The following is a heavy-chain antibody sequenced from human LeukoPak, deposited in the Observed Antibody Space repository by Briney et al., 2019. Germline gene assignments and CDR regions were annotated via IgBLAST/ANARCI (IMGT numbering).Heavy chain of an antibody. D-gene: IGHD5-18*01. Sequence: SQTLSLTCAISGDSVSSNSAAWNWIRQSPSRGLEWLGRTYYRPRWYNDYAVSVKSRITINPDTSKNQFSLQLNSVTPEDTAVYYCARSGGSYGYRDFDYWGQGTLVTVSS. CDR3: ARSGGSYGYRDFDY. V-gene: IGHV6-1*01. CDR1: GDSVSSNSAA. J-gene: IGHJ4*02. CDR2: TYYRPRWYN.